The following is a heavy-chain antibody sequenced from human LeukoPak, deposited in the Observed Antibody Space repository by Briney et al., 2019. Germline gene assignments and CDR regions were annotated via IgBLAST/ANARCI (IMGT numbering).Heavy chain of an antibody. CDR2: IMSIFGGA. Sequence: GSSVKVSCKASGGTFSTYAINWVRQAPGQGLEWMGGIMSIFGGANYAQKFQGRVTITADESTSTAYMELSSLRSEDTAVYYCARDMMEGMVRGVGARGYYYYGMDVWGQGTTVTVSS. CDR3: ARDMMEGMVRGVGARGYYYYGMDV. V-gene: IGHV1-69*13. CDR1: GGTFSTYA. J-gene: IGHJ6*02. D-gene: IGHD3-10*01.